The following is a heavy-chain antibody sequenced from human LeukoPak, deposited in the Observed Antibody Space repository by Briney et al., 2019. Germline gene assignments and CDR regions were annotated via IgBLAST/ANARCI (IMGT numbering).Heavy chain of an antibody. D-gene: IGHD3-10*01. J-gene: IGHJ4*02. CDR3: ASSPPLLWFGELLDDY. Sequence: GGSLRLSCAASGFTFSSYSMNWVRQAPGKGLEWVSSISSSSSYIYYADSVKGRFTITRDNAKNSLYLQMNSLRAEDTAVYYCASSPPLLWFGELLDDYWGQGTLVTVSS. CDR1: GFTFSSYS. V-gene: IGHV3-21*01. CDR2: ISSSSSYI.